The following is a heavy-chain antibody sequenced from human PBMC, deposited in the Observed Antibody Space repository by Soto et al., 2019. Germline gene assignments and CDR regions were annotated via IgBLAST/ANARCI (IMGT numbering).Heavy chain of an antibody. CDR1: GFTFGTYP. D-gene: IGHD3-22*01. CDR2: ISYDPTYK. J-gene: IGHJ4*02. Sequence: GGSLRLSCAASGFTFGTYPMHWVRQAPGKGLEWVTFISYDPTYKYYADSVKGRFTISRDNSKNTLYLQMNSLRGDDTAVYYCARGPPYDTSGYYYDYWGQGTIVAVYS. V-gene: IGHV3-30*04. CDR3: ARGPPYDTSGYYYDY.